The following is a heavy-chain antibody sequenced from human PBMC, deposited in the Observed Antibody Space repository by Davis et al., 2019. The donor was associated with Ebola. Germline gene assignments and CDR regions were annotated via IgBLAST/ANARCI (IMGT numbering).Heavy chain of an antibody. J-gene: IGHJ5*01. CDR3: ARGARYRSAWFDS. CDR1: GGSISSGGYS. CDR2: IDHSGRT. Sequence: MPSETLSLTCAVSGGSISSGGYSWSWIRQPPGKGLEWIGEIDHSGRTKYNPSLESRLTISVVTSDRYFFLNLISVTAADTAVYYCARGARYRSAWFDSWGQGTLVSVSS. D-gene: IGHD6-19*01. V-gene: IGHV4-30-2*01.